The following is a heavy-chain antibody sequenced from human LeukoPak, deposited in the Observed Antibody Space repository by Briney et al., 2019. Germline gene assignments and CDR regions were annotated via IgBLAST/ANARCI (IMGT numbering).Heavy chain of an antibody. CDR1: GGSISSYH. D-gene: IGHD1-1*01. J-gene: IGHJ5*02. CDR2: IYYSGST. CDR3: ARGSLNDNVLNWFDP. Sequence: SETLSLTCTVSGGSISSYHWSWIRQPPGKGLEWMGYIYYSGSTNYNPSLKSRVTISVDTSKNQFSLTLNSVTAADTALYYCARGSLNDNVLNWFDPWGQGTLVTVSS. V-gene: IGHV4-59*01.